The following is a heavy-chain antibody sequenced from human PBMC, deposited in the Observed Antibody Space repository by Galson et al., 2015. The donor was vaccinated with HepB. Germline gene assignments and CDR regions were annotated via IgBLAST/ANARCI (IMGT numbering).Heavy chain of an antibody. CDR2: IYHSGST. J-gene: IGHJ3*02. D-gene: IGHD6-13*01. Sequence: LSLTCAVSGGSISSSNWWSWVRQPPGKGLEWIGEIYHSGSTNYNPSLKSRVTISVDKSKNQFSLKLSSVTAADTAVYYCALSPGIAAAHDAFDIWGQGTMVTVSS. CDR3: ALSPGIAAAHDAFDI. CDR1: GGSISSSNW. V-gene: IGHV4-4*02.